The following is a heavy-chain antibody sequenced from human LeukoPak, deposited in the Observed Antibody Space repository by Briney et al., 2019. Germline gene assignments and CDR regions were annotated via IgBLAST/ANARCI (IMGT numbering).Heavy chain of an antibody. CDR2: INPNSGGT. J-gene: IGHJ6*02. D-gene: IGHD2-8*01. V-gene: IGHV1-2*02. CDR3: ARGGGIVLMVYAIPDYYYGMDV. CDR1: GYTFTGYY. Sequence: ASAKVSCKASGYTFTGYYMHWVRQAPGQGLEWMGWINPNSGGTNYAQKFQGRVTMTRDTSISTAYMELSRLRSDDTAVYYCARGGGIVLMVYAIPDYYYGMDVWGQGTTVTVSS.